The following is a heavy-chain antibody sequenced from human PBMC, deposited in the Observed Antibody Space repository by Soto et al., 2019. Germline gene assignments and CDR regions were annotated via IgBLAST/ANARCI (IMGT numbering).Heavy chain of an antibody. J-gene: IGHJ4*02. CDR3: TRRMFFDY. Sequence: VKGRFTISRDDSKSIAYLQMDSLKTDDTAVYYCTRRMFFDYWGQGTLVTVSS. D-gene: IGHD2-15*01. V-gene: IGHV3-49*02.